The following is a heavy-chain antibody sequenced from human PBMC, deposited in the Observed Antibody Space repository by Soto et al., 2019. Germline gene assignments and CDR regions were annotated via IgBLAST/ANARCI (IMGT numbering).Heavy chain of an antibody. CDR2: ISSSSSTI. Sequence: EVQLVESGGGLVQPGGSLRLSCAASGFTFSSYSMNWVHQAPGKGLEWVSYISSSSSTIYYADSVKGRFTISRDNAKNSLYLQMNSLRDEDTAVYYCARESDYATRRYYYYGMDVWGQGTTVTVSS. CDR1: GFTFSSYS. J-gene: IGHJ6*02. CDR3: ARESDYATRRYYYYGMDV. D-gene: IGHD4-17*01. V-gene: IGHV3-48*02.